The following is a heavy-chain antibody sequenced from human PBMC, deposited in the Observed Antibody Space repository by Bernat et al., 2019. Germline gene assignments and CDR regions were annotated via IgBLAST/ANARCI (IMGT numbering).Heavy chain of an antibody. CDR2: ISAYNGNT. Sequence: QVQLVQSGAEVKKPGASVKVSCKASGYTFTSYGISWVRQAPGQGLEWMGWISAYNGNTNYAQKLQGRVTMTTDTSTSTAYMELRSLRSDDTAVYYCARDFGGYYDDSSGYPSDYWGQGTLVTVSS. J-gene: IGHJ4*02. CDR3: ARDFGGYYDDSSGYPSDY. CDR1: GYTFTSYG. D-gene: IGHD3-22*01. V-gene: IGHV1-18*01.